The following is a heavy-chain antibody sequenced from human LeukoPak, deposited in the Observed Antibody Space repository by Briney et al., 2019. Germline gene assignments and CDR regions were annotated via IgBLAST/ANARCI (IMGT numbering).Heavy chain of an antibody. Sequence: SETLSLICAVSGGSISSGTYYWGWIRQPPGKGLEWIGSIYYTGSTYDSPSLKSRVTLSIDTSKNQFSLMLNSVTAADTAVYSLGGGGNSDSPDFNSWGQGTLVYVSS. V-gene: IGHV4-39*07. CDR1: GGSISSGTYY. J-gene: IGHJ4*02. CDR3: GGGGNSDSPDFNS. CDR2: IYYTGST. D-gene: IGHD4-23*01.